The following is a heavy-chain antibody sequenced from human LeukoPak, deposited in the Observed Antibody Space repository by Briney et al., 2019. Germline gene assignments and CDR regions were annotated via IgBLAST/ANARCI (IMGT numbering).Heavy chain of an antibody. V-gene: IGHV4-59*01. CDR3: AGRHGDYPFAFDI. Sequence: ASETLSLTCTVSGGSISSYYWSWIRQPPGKGLEWIGYIYYSGSTNYNPSLKSRVTILVDTSKNQFSLKLSSVTAADTAVYYCAGRHGDYPFAFDIWGQGTMVTVSS. CDR1: GGSISSYY. CDR2: IYYSGST. J-gene: IGHJ3*02. D-gene: IGHD4-17*01.